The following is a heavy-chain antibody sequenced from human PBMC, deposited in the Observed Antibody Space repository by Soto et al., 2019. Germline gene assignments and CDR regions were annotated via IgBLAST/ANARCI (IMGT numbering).Heavy chain of an antibody. J-gene: IGHJ6*03. CDR2: MNPNRGNT. Sequence: QVQLVQSGAEVKKPGASGKVSCKASGYTFTSYDINWVRQATGQGLEWMGWMNPNRGNTGYAQKFQGRVTMTRNTSISTAYMELSSLRSEDTAVYYCARVGFGGDQYYYYYMDVWGKGTTVTVSS. CDR3: ARVGFGGDQYYYYYMDV. D-gene: IGHD3-10*01. V-gene: IGHV1-8*01. CDR1: GYTFTSYD.